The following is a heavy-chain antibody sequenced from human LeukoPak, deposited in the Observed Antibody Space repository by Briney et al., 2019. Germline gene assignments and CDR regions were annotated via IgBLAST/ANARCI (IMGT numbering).Heavy chain of an antibody. V-gene: IGHV4-34*01. J-gene: IGHJ4*02. D-gene: IGHD2-15*01. CDR3: ARDGGGSYFDY. CDR1: GGSFSGYY. Sequence: KASETLSLTCAVYGGSFSGYYWSWIRQPPGKGLEWIGEIYHSGSTNYNPSLKSRVTISVDKSKNQFSLKLSSVTAADTAVYYCARDGGGSYFDYWGQGTLVTVSS. CDR2: IYHSGST.